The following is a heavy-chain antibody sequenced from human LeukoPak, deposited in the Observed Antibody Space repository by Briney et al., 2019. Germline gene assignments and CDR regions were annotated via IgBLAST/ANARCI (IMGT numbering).Heavy chain of an antibody. CDR2: ISSSSSTI. CDR1: GFTFSSYS. J-gene: IGHJ5*02. Sequence: GGSLRLSCAASGFTFSSYSMNWVRQAPGKGLEWVSYISSSSSTIYYADSVKGRFTISRDNAKNSLYLQMNSLRAEDTAVYYCASSPGRGYSYGYWFDPWGQGALVTVSS. D-gene: IGHD5-18*01. CDR3: ASSPGRGYSYGYWFDP. V-gene: IGHV3-48*01.